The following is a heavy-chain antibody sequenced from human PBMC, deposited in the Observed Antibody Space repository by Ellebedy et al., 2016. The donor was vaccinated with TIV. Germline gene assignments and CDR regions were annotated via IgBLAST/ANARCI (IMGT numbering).Heavy chain of an antibody. Sequence: SVKGRFAISRDNAKNSLFLQMNSLRDDDTAVYYCARDMFRGGYSSGWHSRGDAFDIWGQGTMVTVSS. D-gene: IGHD6-19*01. J-gene: IGHJ3*02. CDR3: ARDMFRGGYSSGWHSRGDAFDI. V-gene: IGHV3-11*06.